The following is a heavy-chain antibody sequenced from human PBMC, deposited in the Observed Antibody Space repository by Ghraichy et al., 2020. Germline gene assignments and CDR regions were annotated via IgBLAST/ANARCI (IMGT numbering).Heavy chain of an antibody. CDR2: VHYSKTT. Sequence: SQTLSLTCTVSGGSIRSTNDYWAWIRQPPGKGLEWIGIVHYSKTTYYNPSLRSRVTISADTSKNHFSLKVTSMTAADTAVYYCARHSVSRFSNWFDPWGQGTLVIVSS. J-gene: IGHJ5*02. CDR3: ARHSVSRFSNWFDP. CDR1: GGSIRSTNDY. D-gene: IGHD2-15*01. V-gene: IGHV4-39*02.